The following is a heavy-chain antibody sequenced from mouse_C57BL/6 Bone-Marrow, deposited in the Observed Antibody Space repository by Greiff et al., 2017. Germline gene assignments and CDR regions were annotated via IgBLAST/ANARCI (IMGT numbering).Heavy chain of an antibody. CDR2: IYPRSGNT. J-gene: IGHJ2*01. CDR1: GYTFTSYG. CDR3: ARWGGGLDY. Sequence: QVQLKESGAELARPGASVKLSCKASGYTFTSYGISWVKQRTGRGLEWIGEIYPRSGNTYYNEKFKGKATLTADKSSSTAYMELRSLTSEDSAVYFCARWGGGLDYWGQGTTLTVSS. V-gene: IGHV1-81*01.